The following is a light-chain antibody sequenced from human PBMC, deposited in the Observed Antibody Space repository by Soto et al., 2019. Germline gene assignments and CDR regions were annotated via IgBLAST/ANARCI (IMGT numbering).Light chain of an antibody. Sequence: DVVMTQTPLSLSVAPGQPASISCKSSQSLLHITGETFLFWYLQKPGQSPQLLIYEVSTRVSGVPDRVSGSGSGTDFTLEISRVETDDVGIYYCMQSTQLPPTFGQGTLLGIE. V-gene: IGKV2D-29*02. CDR2: EVS. CDR1: QSLLHITGETF. J-gene: IGKJ5*01. CDR3: MQSTQLPPT.